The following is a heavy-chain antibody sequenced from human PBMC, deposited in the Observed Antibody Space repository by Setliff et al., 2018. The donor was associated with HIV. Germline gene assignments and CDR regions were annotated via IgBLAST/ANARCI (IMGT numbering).Heavy chain of an antibody. V-gene: IGHV4-39*01. D-gene: IGHD3-22*01. CDR2: IYYSGST. J-gene: IGHJ4*02. Sequence: SETLSLTCTVSGGSISSSSYYWGWIRQPPGKGLEWIGSIYYSGSTYYNPSLKSRVTISVDTSKNQFSLKLSSVTAADTAVYYCARHERITVIVVVIDYFDYWGQGTLVTVSS. CDR3: ARHERITVIVVVIDYFDY. CDR1: GGSISSSSYY.